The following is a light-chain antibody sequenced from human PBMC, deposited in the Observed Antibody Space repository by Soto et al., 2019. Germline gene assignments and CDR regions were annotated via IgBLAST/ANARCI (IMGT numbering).Light chain of an antibody. CDR1: TSDIGGYNY. CDR3: SSYGASSTL. V-gene: IGLV2-14*03. Sequence: QSALTQPASVSGSPGHSITISCTGSTSDIGGYNYVSWYQQHPGKAPKLLIYDVSYRPSGISDRFSGSKSGNTASLTISGLQPEDEADYYCSSYGASSTLFGGGTKVTVL. CDR2: DVS. J-gene: IGLJ2*01.